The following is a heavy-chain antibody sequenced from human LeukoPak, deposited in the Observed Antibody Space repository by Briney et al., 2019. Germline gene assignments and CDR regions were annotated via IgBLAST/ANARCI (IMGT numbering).Heavy chain of an antibody. CDR3: ARVLRTDYYGSGSYQRAPSYYYYYMDV. Sequence: PGGSLRLSCAASGFTLSNYSMNWVRQAPGKGLEWVSCISSRSNYIYNADSVKGRFTISRDNAKNSLYLQMNSLRAEDTAVYYCARVLRTDYYGSGSYQRAPSYYYYYMDVWGKGTTVTISS. CDR1: GFTLSNYS. V-gene: IGHV3-21*04. D-gene: IGHD3-10*01. J-gene: IGHJ6*03. CDR2: ISSRSNYI.